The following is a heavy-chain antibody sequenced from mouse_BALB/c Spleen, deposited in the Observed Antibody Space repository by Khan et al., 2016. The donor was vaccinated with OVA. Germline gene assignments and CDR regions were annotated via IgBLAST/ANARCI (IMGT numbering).Heavy chain of an antibody. Sequence: QIQLVQSGPELKKPGETVKISCKASGYTFTNYGMNWVKQAPGKGLKWMGWINTYTGEPTYGDDFKGRFTFSLDTSANTAYLQIDNLKNEDTATDFCARRNDGDERHFDVWGAGTTVTVSS. CDR3: ARRNDGDERHFDV. D-gene: IGHD1-2*01. V-gene: IGHV9-3-1*01. CDR1: GYTFTNYG. CDR2: INTYTGEP. J-gene: IGHJ1*01.